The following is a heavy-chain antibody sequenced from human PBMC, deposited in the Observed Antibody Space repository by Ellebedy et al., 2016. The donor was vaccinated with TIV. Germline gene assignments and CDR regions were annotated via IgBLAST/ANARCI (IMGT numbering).Heavy chain of an antibody. CDR2: IYYSGST. V-gene: IGHV4-39*01. Sequence: SETLSLXXTVSGGSISSSSYYWGWIRQPPGKGLEWIGSIYYSGSTYYNPSPKSRVTISVDTSKNQFSLKLSSVTAADTAVYYCARQGQWLDQDAFDIWGQGTMVTVSS. CDR1: GGSISSSSYY. J-gene: IGHJ3*02. CDR3: ARQGQWLDQDAFDI. D-gene: IGHD6-19*01.